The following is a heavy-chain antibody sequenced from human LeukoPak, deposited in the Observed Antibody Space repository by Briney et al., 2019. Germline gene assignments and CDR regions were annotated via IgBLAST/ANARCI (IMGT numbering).Heavy chain of an antibody. CDR3: ARALWGGFGELSPFDY. CDR2: INPNSGGT. CDR1: GYTFTGYY. D-gene: IGHD3-10*01. J-gene: IGHJ4*02. Sequence: GASVKVSCKASGYTFTGYYMHWVRQAPGQGLEWMGWINPNSGGTNYAQKFQGRVTMTRDTSISTAYMELSRLRSDDTAVYYCARALWGGFGELSPFDYWGQGTLVTVSS. V-gene: IGHV1-2*02.